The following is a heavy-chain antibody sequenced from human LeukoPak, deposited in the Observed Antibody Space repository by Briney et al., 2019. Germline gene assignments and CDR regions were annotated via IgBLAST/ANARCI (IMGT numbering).Heavy chain of an antibody. V-gene: IGHV3-33*01. CDR1: GFSFSNYG. CDR3: ARDWCPNDSCYSRFDY. Sequence: PGGSLRLSCEASGFSFSNYGMHWVRQAPGKGLEWVAVIWYDGSNKYYAESVKGRFTISRDNSKNTLYLQMNSLRDDDTAVYYCARDWCPNDSCYSRFDYWGQGTLVTVSS. D-gene: IGHD2-15*01. CDR2: IWYDGSNK. J-gene: IGHJ4*02.